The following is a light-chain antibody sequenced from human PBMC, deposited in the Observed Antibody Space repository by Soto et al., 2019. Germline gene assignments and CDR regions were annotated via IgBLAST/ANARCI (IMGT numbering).Light chain of an antibody. V-gene: IGKV3-11*01. Sequence: EIVLTQSPVTLSLSPGERDTLSCRASQSVGSSLAWYQQQPGQAPRLLIYDASNRATGIPARFSGSGSGTDFTLTISSLAPEDFAVYYCQQRGNWPSFGGGTKVEIK. J-gene: IGKJ4*01. CDR3: QQRGNWPS. CDR2: DAS. CDR1: QSVGSS.